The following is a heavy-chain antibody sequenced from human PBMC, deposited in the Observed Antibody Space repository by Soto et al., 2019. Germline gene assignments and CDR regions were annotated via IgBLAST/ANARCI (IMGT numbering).Heavy chain of an antibody. Sequence: EVQLVESGGGLVQPGRSLRLSCAASGFTFDDYAMHWVRQAPGKGLEWGSGISWNSGSIGYADSVKGRFTISRDNAKNSLYLQMNSLRAEDTALYYCAKDIRCSSTSCYRAYYYYGMDVWGQGTTVTVSS. CDR3: AKDIRCSSTSCYRAYYYYGMDV. CDR1: GFTFDDYA. J-gene: IGHJ6*02. V-gene: IGHV3-9*01. D-gene: IGHD2-2*02. CDR2: ISWNSGSI.